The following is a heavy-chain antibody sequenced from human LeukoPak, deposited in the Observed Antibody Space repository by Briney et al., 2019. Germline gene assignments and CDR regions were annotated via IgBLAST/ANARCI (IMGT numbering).Heavy chain of an antibody. CDR1: EFTLGSNW. CDR2: IGPGGSQK. CDR3: ARGDSLDY. Sequence: PGGSLRLSCAASEFTLGSNWMAWVRQAPGKGLEWVANIGPGGSQKYYVDSVKGRFTTSRDNAKNSVSLQMNSLRVEDTAVYYCARGDSLDYWGQGTLVTVSS. J-gene: IGHJ4*02. V-gene: IGHV3-7*04.